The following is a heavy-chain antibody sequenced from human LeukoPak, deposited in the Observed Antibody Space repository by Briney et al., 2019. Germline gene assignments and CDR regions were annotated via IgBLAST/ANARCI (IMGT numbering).Heavy chain of an antibody. D-gene: IGHD3-9*01. J-gene: IGHJ4*02. CDR2: IRQDGSEK. V-gene: IGHV3-7*03. Sequence: PGRSLRLSCAASAFTFSTYWMSWVRQAPGKGLEWVANIRQDGSEKYYVDSVKGRFTISRDNADNSLYLQMNSLKPEDTAVYYCARSYNVLTAFDYWGQGTLVTVSS. CDR1: AFTFSTYW. CDR3: ARSYNVLTAFDY.